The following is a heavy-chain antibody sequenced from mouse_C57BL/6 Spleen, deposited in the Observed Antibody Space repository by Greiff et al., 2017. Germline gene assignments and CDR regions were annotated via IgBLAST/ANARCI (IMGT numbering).Heavy chain of an antibody. V-gene: IGHV5-6*02. D-gene: IGHD1-1*01. CDR2: ISSGGSYT. J-gene: IGHJ2*01. CDR1: GFTFSSYG. CDR3: ARSSNYDGSRYYFDY. Sequence: DVKLVESGGDLVKPGGSLKLSCAASGFTFSSYGMSWVRQTPDKRLEWVATISSGGSYTYYPDSVKGRFTISRDNAKNTLYLQMSSLKSEDTAMYYCARSSNYDGSRYYFDYWGQGTTLTVSS.